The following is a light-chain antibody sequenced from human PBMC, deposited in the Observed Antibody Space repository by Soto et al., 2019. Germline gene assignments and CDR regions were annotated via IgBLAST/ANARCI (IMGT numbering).Light chain of an antibody. J-gene: IGKJ5*01. CDR3: QQRSNWPPEIT. V-gene: IGKV3-11*01. CDR1: QSVSIY. CDR2: DAS. Sequence: DIVLTQSPAPLSLFPGERATLSCRSSQSVSIYLAWYQQKPGQAPRLLIYDASNRATGIPARFSGSGSGTDFTRTISSLEPEEFAVYYCQQRSNWPPEITLGQGTRLEIK.